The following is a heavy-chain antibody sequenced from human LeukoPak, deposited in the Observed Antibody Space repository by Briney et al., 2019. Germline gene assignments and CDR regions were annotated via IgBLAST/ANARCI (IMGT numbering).Heavy chain of an antibody. V-gene: IGHV3-9*01. CDR1: GFTFSSYA. Sequence: GGSLRLSCAASGFTFSSYAMGWVRQAPGKGLEWVSGISWNSGNIGYADSVKGRFTISRDNAKNSLYLQMNSLRAEDTALYYCASGPGYCSSTSCFQPAFDYWGQGTLVTVSS. D-gene: IGHD2-2*01. J-gene: IGHJ4*02. CDR3: ASGPGYCSSTSCFQPAFDY. CDR2: ISWNSGNI.